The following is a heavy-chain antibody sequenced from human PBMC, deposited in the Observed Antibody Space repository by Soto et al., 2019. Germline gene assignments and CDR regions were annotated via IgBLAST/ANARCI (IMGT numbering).Heavy chain of an antibody. Sequence: ASVKVSCKASGYTFTSYAMHWVRQAPGQRLEWMGWINAGNGNTKYSQKFQGRVTITRDTSASTAYMELSSLRYEDTAVYYCARDPSYYGRNVGGKGTTVPAS. CDR2: INAGNGNT. CDR1: GYTFTSYA. CDR3: ARDPSYYGRNV. J-gene: IGHJ6*04. V-gene: IGHV1-3*01.